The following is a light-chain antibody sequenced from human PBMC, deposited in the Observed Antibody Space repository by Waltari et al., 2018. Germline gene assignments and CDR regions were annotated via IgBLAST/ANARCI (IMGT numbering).Light chain of an antibody. V-gene: IGLV3-27*01. J-gene: IGLJ3*02. CDR1: VLSKKY. CDR3: YSAADNNWV. CDR2: KDT. Sequence: SSELRQPSSVSVSPGQTARLTCSGDVLSKKYGRWLQHKPGQAPVLVIYKDTERPSGIPGRFSGSNSGTTVTLTISGVLPEDEADYYCYSAADNNWVFGGGTTLTVL.